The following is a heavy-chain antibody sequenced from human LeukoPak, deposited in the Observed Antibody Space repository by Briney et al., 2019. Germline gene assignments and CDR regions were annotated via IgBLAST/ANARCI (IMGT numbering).Heavy chain of an antibody. D-gene: IGHD3-22*01. J-gene: IGHJ3*02. Sequence: GASVKVSCKASGYSFTSYYMHWVRQAPGQGLEWMGIINPSGGSTSYAQKSQGRVTMTRDTSTSTVYMELSSLRSEDTAVYYCARGGWAYYYDSSGYRGDAFDIWGQGTMVTVSS. CDR2: INPSGGST. V-gene: IGHV1-46*01. CDR3: ARGGWAYYYDSSGYRGDAFDI. CDR1: GYSFTSYY.